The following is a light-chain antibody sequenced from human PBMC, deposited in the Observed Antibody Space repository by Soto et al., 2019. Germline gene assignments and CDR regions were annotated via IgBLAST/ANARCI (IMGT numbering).Light chain of an antibody. CDR2: KAS. CDR1: QSISSW. Sequence: DIQMTQSPSTLSASVGDRVTITCRPSQSISSWLAWYQQKPGKAPKLLIYKASSLESGVPSRFSGSGSGTEFTLTISSLQPDDFATYYCQQYNSYPWTFGQGTKVDIK. J-gene: IGKJ1*01. CDR3: QQYNSYPWT. V-gene: IGKV1-5*03.